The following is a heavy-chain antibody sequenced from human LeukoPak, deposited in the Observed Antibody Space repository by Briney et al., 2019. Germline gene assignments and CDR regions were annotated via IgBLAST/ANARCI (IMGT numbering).Heavy chain of an antibody. Sequence: SVTVSCKASGGTFSSYAISWVRQAPGQGLEWMGGIIPIFGTANYAQKSQGRVTITADESMSTAYMELSSLRSEDTAVYYCARIRGDGYNYGMVYFDYWGQGTLVTVSS. CDR1: GGTFSSYA. D-gene: IGHD5-24*01. V-gene: IGHV1-69*13. CDR3: ARIRGDGYNYGMVYFDY. J-gene: IGHJ4*02. CDR2: IIPIFGTA.